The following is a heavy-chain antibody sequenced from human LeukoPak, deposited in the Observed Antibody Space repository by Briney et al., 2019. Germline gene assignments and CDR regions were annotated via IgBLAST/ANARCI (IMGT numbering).Heavy chain of an antibody. J-gene: IGHJ4*02. V-gene: IGHV3-74*01. Sequence: GGSLRLSCAASGNYWMHWVRQAPGKGLVWVSHINSDGSWTSYADSVKGRFTISKDDAKNTVYLQMNNLRVEDTAVYYCVSFYETYWGRGTLVTVSS. D-gene: IGHD2-2*01. CDR3: VSFYETY. CDR2: INSDGSWT. CDR1: GNYW.